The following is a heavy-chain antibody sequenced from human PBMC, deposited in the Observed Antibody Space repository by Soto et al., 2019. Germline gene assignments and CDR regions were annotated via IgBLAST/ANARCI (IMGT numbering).Heavy chain of an antibody. V-gene: IGHV5-10-1*01. CDR1: GYSFTSYW. Sequence: PGESLKISCQASGYSFTSYWISWVRQMPGKGLECMGRIDPSDSYTNYSPSFQGHVTISADKSISTAYLQWSSLKASDTAMYYCARLGGLGYCSSTSCYRWFDPWGQGTLVTVSS. CDR2: IDPSDSYT. J-gene: IGHJ5*02. CDR3: ARLGGLGYCSSTSCYRWFDP. D-gene: IGHD2-2*02.